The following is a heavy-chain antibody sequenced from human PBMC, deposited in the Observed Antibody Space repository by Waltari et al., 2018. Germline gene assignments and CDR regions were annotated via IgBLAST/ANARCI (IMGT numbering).Heavy chain of an antibody. CDR1: AFTFSDYY. V-gene: IGHV3-11*01. CDR3: ARSTSKRGPLDY. J-gene: IGHJ4*02. Sequence: QVRLVESGGGLVKPGGSLRLSCEASAFTFSDYYMSWLRQAPGRGLEWVSYISPGALSEYYADSVKGRFTISRDNAKSSLYLQMNSLRDEDTAVYYCARSTSKRGPLDYWGQGTLVTVSS. CDR2: ISPGALSE. D-gene: IGHD4-4*01.